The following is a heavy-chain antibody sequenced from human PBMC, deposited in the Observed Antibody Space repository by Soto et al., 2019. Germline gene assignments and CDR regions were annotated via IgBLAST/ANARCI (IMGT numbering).Heavy chain of an antibody. CDR1: GFTFSSYA. J-gene: IGHJ3*02. D-gene: IGHD2-15*01. CDR2: ISGSGGST. Sequence: EVQLLESGGGLVQPGGSLRLSCAASGFTFSSYAMSWVRQAPGKGLEWVSAISGSGGSTYYADSVKGRFTISRDNSKNTLYLQMNSLRAEDTAVYYCAKVMGLYCSGGSCYSTDAFDIWGQGTMVTVSS. V-gene: IGHV3-23*01. CDR3: AKVMGLYCSGGSCYSTDAFDI.